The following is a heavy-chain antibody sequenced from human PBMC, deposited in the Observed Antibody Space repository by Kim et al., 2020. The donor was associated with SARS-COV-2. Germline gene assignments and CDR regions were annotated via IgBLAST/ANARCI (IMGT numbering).Heavy chain of an antibody. J-gene: IGHJ6*02. CDR3: ARLDSWYSSGRSSLREYTGPATYYYYGMDV. V-gene: IGHV1-69*04. CDR2: IIPILGIA. CDR1: GGTFSSYA. Sequence: SVKVSCKASGGTFSSYAISWVRQAPGQGLEWMGRIIPILGIANYAQKFQGRVTITADKSTSTAYMELSSLRSEDTAVYYCARLDSWYSSGRSSLREYTGPATYYYYGMDVWGQGTTVTVSS. D-gene: IGHD6-19*01.